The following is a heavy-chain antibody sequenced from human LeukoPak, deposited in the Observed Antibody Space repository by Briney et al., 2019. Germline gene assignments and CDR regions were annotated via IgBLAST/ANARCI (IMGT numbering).Heavy chain of an antibody. CDR1: GYTFTSYA. V-gene: IGHV1-3*03. CDR3: ARSRTVNRGYCYYMDV. CDR2: INAGNGNT. D-gene: IGHD4-17*01. Sequence: ASVKVSCKASGYTFTSYAMHWVRQAPGQRLEWMGWINAGNGNTKYSQEFQGRVTITRDTSASTAYMELSSLRSEDMAVYYCARSRTVNRGYCYYMDVWGKGTTVTVSS. J-gene: IGHJ6*03.